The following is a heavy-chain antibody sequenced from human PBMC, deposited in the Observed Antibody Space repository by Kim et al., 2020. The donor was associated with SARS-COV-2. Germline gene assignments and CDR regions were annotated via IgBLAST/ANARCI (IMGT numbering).Heavy chain of an antibody. CDR2: IKQDGAEK. D-gene: IGHD7-27*01. CDR3: ARDGRQPGTDY. Sequence: GGSLRLSCAASGFTFSSYWMTWVRQAPGKGLEWVANIKQDGAEKYYLDSVKGRFSISRDNAKSSLYLQMNSLTAEDTAVYYCARDGRQPGTDYWGQGTLVTVSS. V-gene: IGHV3-7*03. J-gene: IGHJ4*02. CDR1: GFTFSSYW.